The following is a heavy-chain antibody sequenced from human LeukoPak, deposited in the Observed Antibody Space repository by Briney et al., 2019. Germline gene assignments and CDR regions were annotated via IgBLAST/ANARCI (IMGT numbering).Heavy chain of an antibody. CDR2: ISSSGSTI. D-gene: IGHD2-15*01. Sequence: GGSLRLSCAASGFTFSSYAMNWVRQAPGKGLEWVSSISSSGSTIYYANSVKGRFTISRDNAKNSLYLQMHSLRAEDTAVYYCARAGRLRRPFDYWGQGTLVTVSS. CDR3: ARAGRLRRPFDY. CDR1: GFTFSSYA. J-gene: IGHJ4*02. V-gene: IGHV3-21*04.